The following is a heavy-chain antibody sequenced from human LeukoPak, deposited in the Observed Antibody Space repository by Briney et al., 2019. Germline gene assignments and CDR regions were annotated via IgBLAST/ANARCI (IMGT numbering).Heavy chain of an antibody. V-gene: IGHV1-69*13. D-gene: IGHD3-22*01. J-gene: IGHJ3*02. Sequence: GASVKVSCKASGGTFSSYAISWVRQAPGQGLEWMGGIIPIFGTANYAQKFQGRVTITADESTSTAYMELSSLRSEDTAVYYCARYLNPYYYDSSGSSDAFDIWGQGTMVTVSS. CDR1: GGTFSSYA. CDR2: IIPIFGTA. CDR3: ARYLNPYYYDSSGSSDAFDI.